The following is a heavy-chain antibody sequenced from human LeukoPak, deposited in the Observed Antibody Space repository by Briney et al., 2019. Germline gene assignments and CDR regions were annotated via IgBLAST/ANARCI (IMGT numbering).Heavy chain of an antibody. CDR1: VGSISSSGYY. V-gene: IGHV4-39*01. Sequence: PSETLSLTCTVSVGSISSSGYYWGWIRQPPGKGLEWIGFVYYSGNTYYKSSLESRVTISVDTSNNRFSLKLNSVTAADTGTYYCTRTSGKGSGEPRISGYVDSWGQESLVTVSS. D-gene: IGHD3-22*01. J-gene: IGHJ4*02. CDR2: VYYSGNT. CDR3: TRTSGKGSGEPRISGYVDS.